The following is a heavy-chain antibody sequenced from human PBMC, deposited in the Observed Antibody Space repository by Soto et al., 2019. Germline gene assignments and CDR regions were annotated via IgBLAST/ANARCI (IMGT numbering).Heavy chain of an antibody. V-gene: IGHV4-61*01. D-gene: IGHD3-16*01. CDR2: IYYTGST. Sequence: PSETLSLTCTVSGGSVSSGSYYWSWIRQPPGKGLEWIGHIYYTGSTNYNPSLGSRVTISVDTSKNQFSLMLSSVTAADTAVYYCARGLGWQQGHSSDCWGQGTLVTVS. CDR1: GGSVSSGSYY. J-gene: IGHJ4*02. CDR3: ARGLGWQQGHSSDC.